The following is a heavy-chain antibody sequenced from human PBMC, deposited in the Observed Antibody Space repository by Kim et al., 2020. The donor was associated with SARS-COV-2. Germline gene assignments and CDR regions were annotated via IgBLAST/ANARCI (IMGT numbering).Heavy chain of an antibody. D-gene: IGHD3-10*01. CDR2: IKSKTDGGTT. CDR3: TTGTRGSGSYNVDY. Sequence: GGSLRLSCAASGFTFSNAWMSWVRQAPGKGLEWVGRIKSKTDGGTTDYAAPVKGRFTISRDDSKNTLYLQMNSLKTEDTAVYYCTTGTRGSGSYNVDYWGQGTLVTVSS. CDR1: GFTFSNAW. V-gene: IGHV3-15*01. J-gene: IGHJ4*02.